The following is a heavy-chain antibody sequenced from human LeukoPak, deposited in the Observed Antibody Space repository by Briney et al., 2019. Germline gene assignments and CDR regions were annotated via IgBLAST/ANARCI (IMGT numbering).Heavy chain of an antibody. J-gene: IGHJ4*02. D-gene: IGHD1-26*01. CDR1: GDSFSSNSAA. Sequence: SQTLSLTCAISGDSFSSNSAAWTWIRQSPSRGLQWLGRTYYRSKWYNDYAVSVKSRITINPDTSKNQFSLQLNSVTPEDTAVYFCARELIHRGGSYPDCWGQGTLVTVSS. CDR2: TYYRSKWYN. CDR3: ARELIHRGGSYPDC. V-gene: IGHV6-1*01.